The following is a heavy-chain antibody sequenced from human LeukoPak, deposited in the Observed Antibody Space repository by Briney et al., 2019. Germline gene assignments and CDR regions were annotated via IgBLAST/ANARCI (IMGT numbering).Heavy chain of an antibody. D-gene: IGHD3-22*01. CDR2: ISSSSSYM. CDR1: GFTFSEHS. V-gene: IGHV3-21*01. Sequence: PGGPVRLSCEASGFTFSEHSMSWVRQAPGKGLEWVSSISSSSSYMYYADSVKGRFTISRDNDKNSLYLQMNSLRAEDTAVYYCALSSGYLFDYWGQGTLVTVSS. J-gene: IGHJ4*02. CDR3: ALSSGYLFDY.